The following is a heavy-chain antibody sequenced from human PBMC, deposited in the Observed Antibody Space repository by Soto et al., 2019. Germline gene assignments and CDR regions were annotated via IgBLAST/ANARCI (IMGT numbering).Heavy chain of an antibody. V-gene: IGHV3-30*03. D-gene: IGHD2-8*01. Sequence: LRLSCAASGFTFSSYGMHWVRQAPGKGLEWVAVISYDGSNKYYADSVKGRFTISRDNSKNTLYLQMNSLRAEDTAVYYCARDRTGLYPGGFDYWGQGTLVTVSS. CDR1: GFTFSSYG. CDR3: ARDRTGLYPGGFDY. CDR2: ISYDGSNK. J-gene: IGHJ4*02.